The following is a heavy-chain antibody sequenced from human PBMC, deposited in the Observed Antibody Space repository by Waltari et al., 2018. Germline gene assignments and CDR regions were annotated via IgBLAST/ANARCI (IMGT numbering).Heavy chain of an antibody. CDR2: IWLMEVI. CDR1: GFTFSSCG. J-gene: IGHJ4*02. CDR3: AIDSSGLDY. V-gene: IGHV3-33*01. Sequence: QVQLVESGGGVVQPGRSLRLSCAASGFTFSSCGMHWVRQAPGKGLEWVAVIWLMEVINTADSVKGRFTISRDNSKNTLYLQMNSLRAEDTAVYYCAIDSSGLDYWGQGTLVTVSS. D-gene: IGHD3-22*01.